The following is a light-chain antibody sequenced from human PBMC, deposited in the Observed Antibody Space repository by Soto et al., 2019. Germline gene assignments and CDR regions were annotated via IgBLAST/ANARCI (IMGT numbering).Light chain of an antibody. J-gene: IGKJ1*01. Sequence: DIQMTQSPSTLSASVGDRVTITCRASQSISSWLAWYQQKPGKAPKLLIYKASSLESGVPSRISGSGSGTEFTLTISSLQPDDFATYYCQQYNNYPWTFGQGTKLEIK. CDR3: QQYNNYPWT. CDR1: QSISSW. V-gene: IGKV1-5*03. CDR2: KAS.